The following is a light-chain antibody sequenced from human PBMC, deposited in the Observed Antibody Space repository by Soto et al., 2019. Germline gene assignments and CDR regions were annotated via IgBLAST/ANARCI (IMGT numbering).Light chain of an antibody. J-gene: IGLJ2*01. Sequence: SYELTQPPSVSVSPGQRARITCSGDALPKKYAYWYQQKSGQAPVLVIYEDSKRPSGIPERFSGSGSGTMATLSISGAQVEDEADYYCYSTDSSGNHRVFGGGTKLTVL. CDR3: YSTDSSGNHRV. CDR2: EDS. CDR1: ALPKKY. V-gene: IGLV3-10*01.